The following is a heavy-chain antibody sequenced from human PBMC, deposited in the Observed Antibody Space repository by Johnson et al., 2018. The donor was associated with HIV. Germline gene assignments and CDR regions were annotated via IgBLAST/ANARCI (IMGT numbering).Heavy chain of an antibody. D-gene: IGHD4-11*01. CDR2: ISGSGGST. CDR3: ARDYRGALDI. Sequence: GVVQPGGSLRLSCAASGFTFSSYAMSWVRQAPGKGLEWVSAISGSGGSTYYADSVKGRFTITRDNVKNSLYMQMNSLRVEDTAVYFCARDYRGALDIWGQGTMVTVSS. J-gene: IGHJ3*02. CDR1: GFTFSSYA. V-gene: IGHV3-23*01.